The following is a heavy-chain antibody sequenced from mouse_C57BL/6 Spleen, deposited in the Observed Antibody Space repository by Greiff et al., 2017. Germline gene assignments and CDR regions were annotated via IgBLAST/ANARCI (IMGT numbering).Heavy chain of an antibody. D-gene: IGHD1-1*01. CDR3: GRSNYGSRRGYFDV. Sequence: EVQLQQSGPVLVKPGASVKMSCKASGYTFTDYYMNWVKQSHGKSLEWIGVINPYNGGTSYNQKFKGKATLTVDKSSRTADMELNSLTSEDAAVYYCGRSNYGSRRGYFDVWGTGTTVTVSS. CDR2: INPYNGGT. CDR1: GYTFTDYY. J-gene: IGHJ1*03. V-gene: IGHV1-19*01.